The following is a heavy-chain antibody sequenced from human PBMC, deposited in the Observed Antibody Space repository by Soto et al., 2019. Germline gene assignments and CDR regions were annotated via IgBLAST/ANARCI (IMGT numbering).Heavy chain of an antibody. CDR1: GYTFTSYY. J-gene: IGHJ4*01. Sequence: ASVKVSCKASGYTFTSYYMHWLGQAPVQGLEGMGIINPSGGSTSYAQKFQGRVTMTREASTSTVYMELSSLRPEDTAVYYCARDLAVAGGPVDLWGQGTLVTVSS. CDR2: INPSGGST. D-gene: IGHD6-19*01. CDR3: ARDLAVAGGPVDL. V-gene: IGHV1-46*01.